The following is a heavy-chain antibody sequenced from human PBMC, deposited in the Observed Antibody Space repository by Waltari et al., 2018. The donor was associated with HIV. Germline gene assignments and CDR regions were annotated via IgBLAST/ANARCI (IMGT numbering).Heavy chain of an antibody. CDR2: TSCEGRLS. D-gene: IGHD3-16*02. CDR1: GFSMTDFG. V-gene: IGHV3-30*13. J-gene: IGHJ6*02. CDR3: AKDQAYRGRYQSMDV. Sequence: QMKLLESGGAVVQPGGSLSLSCEVFGFSMTDFGIPWVRQAPGKGREWSSVTSCEGRLSHYSDSVKGRFTTSRDNLRNGVNLQMNSLRADDTATYYCAKDQAYRGRYQSMDVWGQGTTVTVSS.